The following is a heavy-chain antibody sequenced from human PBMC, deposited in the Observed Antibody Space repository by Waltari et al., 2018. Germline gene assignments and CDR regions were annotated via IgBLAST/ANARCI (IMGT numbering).Heavy chain of an antibody. CDR3: ARGFRIVGATGLFDY. D-gene: IGHD1-26*01. V-gene: IGHV3-48*04. J-gene: IGHJ4*02. CDR1: GFTFSSYS. CDR2: ISSSSSTI. Sequence: EVQLVESGGGLVQPGGSLRLSCAASGFTFSSYSMNWVRQAPGKGLEWVSYISSSSSTIYYADSVKGRFTTSRDNAKNSLYLQMNSLRAEDTAVYYCARGFRIVGATGLFDYWGQGTLVTVSS.